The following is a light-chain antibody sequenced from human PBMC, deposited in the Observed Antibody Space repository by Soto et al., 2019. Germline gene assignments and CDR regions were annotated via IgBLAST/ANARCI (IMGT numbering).Light chain of an antibody. CDR1: QTIGNW. CDR2: KAS. Sequence: DIQMTQSPSSLSASLGDRVTITCRASQTIGNWLAWYQQKPGKAPKLLIYKASSLESGVPSRFSGSGSDPEFTLTISSLQPDDFATYYCQQYNNYWTFGQGTKVEIK. V-gene: IGKV1-5*03. CDR3: QQYNNYWT. J-gene: IGKJ1*01.